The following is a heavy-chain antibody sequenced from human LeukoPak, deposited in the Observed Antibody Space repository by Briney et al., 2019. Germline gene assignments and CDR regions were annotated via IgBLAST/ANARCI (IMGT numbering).Heavy chain of an antibody. J-gene: IGHJ4*02. CDR2: ISENGSEE. V-gene: IGHV3-7*03. CDR1: GFRISKSW. D-gene: IGHD3-10*01. CDR3: AKDMRPMVRGVDY. Sequence: GGSLRLSCEASGFRISKSWMTWVRQSPGRGLEWVACISENGSEEKYLDSVRGRFTISRDNAKNSLYLQMNSLRAEDTALYYCAKDMRPMVRGVDYWGQGTLVTVSS.